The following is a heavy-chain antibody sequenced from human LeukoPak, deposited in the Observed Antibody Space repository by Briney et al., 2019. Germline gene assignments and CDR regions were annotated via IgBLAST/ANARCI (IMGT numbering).Heavy chain of an antibody. CDR3: ARTTEGGYTYDYFYYYYMDV. D-gene: IGHD5-18*01. Sequence: SETLSLTCTVSGGSLSIYYWSWIRQSPGKGLEWIGYIYYSGSTNYNPSLKSRVTISVDTSKNQFSLKLSSVTAADTAVYYCARTTEGGYTYDYFYYYYMDVWGKGTTVTISS. V-gene: IGHV4-59*01. CDR2: IYYSGST. CDR1: GGSLSIYY. J-gene: IGHJ6*03.